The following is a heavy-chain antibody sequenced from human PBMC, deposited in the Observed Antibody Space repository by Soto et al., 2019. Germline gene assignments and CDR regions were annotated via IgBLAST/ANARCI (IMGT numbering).Heavy chain of an antibody. D-gene: IGHD6-19*01. CDR1: GYTFTAYY. V-gene: IGHV1-46*01. CDR2: LNPSSTTT. J-gene: IGHJ4*02. Sequence: QVQLVQSGAEVKEPGASVKVSCKASGYTFTAYYIHWVRQAPGQGLEWLGILNPSSTTTRFAQRVQGRVTLTRDTSSRTVYMGMSILTSDDTAFFYCGRGGGVGQWLPLDYWGQGTLVTVSS. CDR3: GRGGGVGQWLPLDY.